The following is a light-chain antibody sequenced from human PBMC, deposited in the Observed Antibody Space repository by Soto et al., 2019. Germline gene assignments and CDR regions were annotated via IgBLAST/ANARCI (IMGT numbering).Light chain of an antibody. CDR1: KSISSY. Sequence: DIQMTQSPSSLSASVGDRVTITCRASKSISSYLNWYQQKPRKAPKLLIYAASSLQSGVPSRFSGSGSGTDFTLTISSLQPEDFATYYCQQSYSTLTWTFGQGTKVEIK. J-gene: IGKJ1*01. CDR3: QQSYSTLTWT. V-gene: IGKV1-39*01. CDR2: AAS.